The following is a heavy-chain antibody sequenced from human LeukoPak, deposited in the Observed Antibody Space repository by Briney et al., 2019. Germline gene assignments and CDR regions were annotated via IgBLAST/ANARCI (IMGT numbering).Heavy chain of an antibody. CDR2: INPNSGGT. V-gene: IGHV1-2*02. Sequence: ASVKVSCKASGYTFTGYYMHWVRQAPGEGLEWMGWINPNSGGTNYAQKFQGRVTMTRGTSISTAYMELSRLRSDDTAVYYCARADYGDYRLDYWGQGTVVTVSS. CDR1: GYTFTGYY. D-gene: IGHD4-17*01. CDR3: ARADYGDYRLDY. J-gene: IGHJ4*02.